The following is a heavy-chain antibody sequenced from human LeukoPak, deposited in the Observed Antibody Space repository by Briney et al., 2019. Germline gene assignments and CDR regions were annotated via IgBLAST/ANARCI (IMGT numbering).Heavy chain of an antibody. V-gene: IGHV1-2*02. CDR3: ARVTIFGVVELDY. CDR1: GYTFTGYY. CDR2: INPNSGGT. J-gene: IGHJ4*02. D-gene: IGHD3-3*01. Sequence: GASVKVSCKASGYTFTGYYMRWVRQAPGQGLEWMGWINPNSGGTNYAQKFQGRVTMTRDTSISAAYMELSRLRSDDTAVYYCARVTIFGVVELDYWGQGTLVTVS.